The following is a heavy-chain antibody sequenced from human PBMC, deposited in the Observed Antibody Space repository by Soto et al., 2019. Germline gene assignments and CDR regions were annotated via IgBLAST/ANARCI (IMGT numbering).Heavy chain of an antibody. CDR3: ARRQLLTIGVYFDY. Sequence: SLRLSCAASGFTFSSYSMNWVRQAPGKGLEWVSSISSSSSYIYYADSVKGRFTISRDNAKNSLYLQMNSLRAEDTAVYYCARRQLLTIGVYFDYWGQGTLVTVSS. V-gene: IGHV3-21*01. CDR1: GFTFSSYS. J-gene: IGHJ4*02. CDR2: ISSSSSYI. D-gene: IGHD2-2*01.